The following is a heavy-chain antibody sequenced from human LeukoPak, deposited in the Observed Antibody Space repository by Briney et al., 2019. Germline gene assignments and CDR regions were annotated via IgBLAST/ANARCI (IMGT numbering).Heavy chain of an antibody. CDR3: ARDKADLDHGDED. V-gene: IGHV3-20*04. CDR1: GFTFDDYG. D-gene: IGHD4-17*01. J-gene: IGHJ4*02. CDR2: INWNGGNT. Sequence: GGSLSLSCAASGFTFDDYGMSWVRQAPGKGLEWVSGINWNGGNTGYADSVKGRFTIFRDNAKNSLYLQMNSLRAEDTALYYCARDKADLDHGDEDWGQGTLVTVSS.